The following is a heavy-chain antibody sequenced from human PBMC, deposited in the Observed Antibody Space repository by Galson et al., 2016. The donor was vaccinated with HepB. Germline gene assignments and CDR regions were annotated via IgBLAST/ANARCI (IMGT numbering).Heavy chain of an antibody. Sequence: SLRLSCAASGFTFSTYIMHWVRQAPGKGLEWVANIKEDGSERYYADSVRGRFTISRDNAKNSLYLQMNSLRAEDAAVYYCAREPGYNYGFTWGYWGQGTRVTVSS. CDR3: AREPGYNYGFTWGY. J-gene: IGHJ4*02. V-gene: IGHV3-7*01. CDR2: IKEDGSER. CDR1: GFTFSTYI. D-gene: IGHD5-18*01.